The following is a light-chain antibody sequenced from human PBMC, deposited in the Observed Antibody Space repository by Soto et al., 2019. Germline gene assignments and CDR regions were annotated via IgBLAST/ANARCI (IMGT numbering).Light chain of an antibody. J-gene: IGLJ2*01. CDR3: SSYTSSDLI. V-gene: IGLV2-14*01. CDR2: EVT. Sequence: QSALTQPASVSGSPGQSITISCTGTISDIGAYNFVSWYQQHPGKPPKLMIYEVTNRPSGVSNRFSGSKSGNTASLTISGLQAEDEADYYCSSYTSSDLIFGGGTKVTVL. CDR1: ISDIGAYNF.